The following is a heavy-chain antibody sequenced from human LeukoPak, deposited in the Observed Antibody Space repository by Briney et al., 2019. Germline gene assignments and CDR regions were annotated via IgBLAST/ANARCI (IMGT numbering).Heavy chain of an antibody. J-gene: IGHJ4*02. CDR2: IIPILGIA. Sequence: SVKVSCKASGGTFSSYAISWVRQAPGQGLEWMGRIIPILGIANYAQKFQGRVTITADKSTSTAYMELSSLRSEDTAVYYCARDAGYCSGGSCYWGQGTLVTVSS. CDR3: ARDAGYCSGGSCY. V-gene: IGHV1-69*04. CDR1: GGTFSSYA. D-gene: IGHD2-15*01.